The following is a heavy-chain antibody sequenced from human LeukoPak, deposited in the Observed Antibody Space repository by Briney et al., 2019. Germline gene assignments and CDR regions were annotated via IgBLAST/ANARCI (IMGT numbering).Heavy chain of an antibody. CDR2: ISGSGGST. Sequence: GGSLRLSCAASGFTFSSYAMSWVRQAPGKGLEWVSAISGSGGSTYYADSVKGRFTISRDNSKNTLYLQMNSLRAEDTAVYYCAKDRALTTVTYGAVAFDYWGQGTLVTVSS. J-gene: IGHJ4*02. D-gene: IGHD4-17*01. CDR3: AKDRALTTVTYGAVAFDY. V-gene: IGHV3-23*01. CDR1: GFTFSSYA.